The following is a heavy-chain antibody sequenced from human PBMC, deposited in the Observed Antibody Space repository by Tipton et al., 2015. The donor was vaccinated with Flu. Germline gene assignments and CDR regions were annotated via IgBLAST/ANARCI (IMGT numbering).Heavy chain of an antibody. Sequence: GLVKPSQTLSLTCAISGDSVSSNSAAWNWIRQSPSRGLEWLGRTYYRSKWYNDYAVSVKSRITINPDTSKNQFSLQLNSVTPEDTAVYYCARGTGCCSSTSCFHGMDVWGQGTTVTVSS. D-gene: IGHD2-2*01. CDR3: ARGTGCCSSTSCFHGMDV. V-gene: IGHV6-1*01. J-gene: IGHJ6*02. CDR2: TYYRSKWYN. CDR1: GDSVSSNSAA.